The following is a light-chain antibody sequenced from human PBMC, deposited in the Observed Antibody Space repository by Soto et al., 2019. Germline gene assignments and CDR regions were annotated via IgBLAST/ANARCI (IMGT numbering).Light chain of an antibody. J-gene: IGLJ2*01. V-gene: IGLV1-44*01. Sequence: QSVLTQPPSASGTPGQRVTISCSGSSSNIGSNTVNWYQQLPGTAPKFLIYKNNQRPSGVPDRFSGSKSGTSASLAISGLQSEDEADYYCAAWDDSLNVLFGGGTKLTVL. CDR3: AAWDDSLNVL. CDR1: SSNIGSNT. CDR2: KNN.